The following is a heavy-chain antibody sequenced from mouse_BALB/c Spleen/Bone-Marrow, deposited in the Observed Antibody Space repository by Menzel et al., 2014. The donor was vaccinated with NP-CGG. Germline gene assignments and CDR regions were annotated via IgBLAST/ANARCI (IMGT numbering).Heavy chain of an antibody. CDR2: IDPAXCNT. D-gene: IGHD2-1*01. V-gene: IGHV14-3*02. CDR1: GFNIKDTY. Sequence: VKPGASVKLSCTASGFNIKDTYMNWVKQRPEQGLEWIGRIDPAXCNTKYDPKFQGKATITADTSSNTAYLXLTSLTSEDTAVYYCAREYYGNYAWYFDVWGAGTTVTVSS. CDR3: AREYYGNYAWYFDV. J-gene: IGHJ1*01.